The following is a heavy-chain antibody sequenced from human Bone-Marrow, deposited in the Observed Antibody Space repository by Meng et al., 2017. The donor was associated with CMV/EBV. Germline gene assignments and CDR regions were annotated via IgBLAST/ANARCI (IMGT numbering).Heavy chain of an antibody. Sequence: GESLKISCKGSGYSFSTYWIGWVRQMPGKGLEWMGIINPGDSDTIYSLSFQGQVTISADKSISIAYLQWSSLKASDTAIYYCARHFSGAGFSEWFFDYWGQGTLVAVSS. CDR1: GYSFSTYW. V-gene: IGHV5-51*01. J-gene: IGHJ4*02. CDR3: ARHFSGAGFSEWFFDY. CDR2: INPGDSDT. D-gene: IGHD3-3*01.